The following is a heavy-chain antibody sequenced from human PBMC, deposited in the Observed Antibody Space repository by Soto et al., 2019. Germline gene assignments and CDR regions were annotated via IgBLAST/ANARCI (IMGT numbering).Heavy chain of an antibody. Sequence: QVQLVQSGAEVKKPGASVKVSCKASGYTFTIYDINWVRQATGQGLEWMGWMIPNSGTTGYAQKFQGRVTMTRNTSISTAYMELSSLRSEDTAVYYCASCDADYGFYYWGHRTLVTLSS. J-gene: IGHJ4*01. V-gene: IGHV1-8*01. CDR3: ASCDADYGFYY. CDR1: GYTFTIYD. CDR2: MIPNSGTT. D-gene: IGHD4-17*01.